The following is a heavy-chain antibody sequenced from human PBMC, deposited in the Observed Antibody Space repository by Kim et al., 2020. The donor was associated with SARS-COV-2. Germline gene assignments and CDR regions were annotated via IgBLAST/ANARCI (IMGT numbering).Heavy chain of an antibody. CDR1: GFTFSSYS. V-gene: IGHV3-48*02. CDR3: ASRKRIAAAGKEKDV. Sequence: GGSLRLSCAASGFTFSSYSMNWVRQAPGKGLEWVSYISSSSSTIYYADSVKGRFTISRDNAKNSLYLQMNSLRDEDTAVYYCASRKRIAAAGKEKDVWGQGTTVTVSS. D-gene: IGHD6-13*01. CDR2: ISSSSSTI. J-gene: IGHJ6*02.